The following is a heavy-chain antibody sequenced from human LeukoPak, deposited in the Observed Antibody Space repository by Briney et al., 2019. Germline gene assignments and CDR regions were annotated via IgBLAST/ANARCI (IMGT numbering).Heavy chain of an antibody. V-gene: IGHV4-59*08. J-gene: IGHJ4*02. Sequence: SGTLSLTCTVSGGSITNYFWTWIRQPPGKGLEWIGFIYYSGTTHYNPSLKSRVTMSVATSNYQFSLRLSSVTAADTAIYYCARHSGASPHYFDYWGQGALVTVSS. CDR1: GGSITNYF. CDR3: ARHSGASPHYFDY. D-gene: IGHD1-26*01. CDR2: IYYSGTT.